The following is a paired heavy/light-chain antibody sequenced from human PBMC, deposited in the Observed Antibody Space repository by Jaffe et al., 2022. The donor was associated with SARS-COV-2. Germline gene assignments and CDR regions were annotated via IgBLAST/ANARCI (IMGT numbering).Heavy chain of an antibody. CDR3: ATPSHNSDWARHFDY. CDR2: IRSKANGYAT. V-gene: IGHV3-73*02. D-gene: IGHD6-25*01. CDR1: GFTFSGSA. Sequence: EVQLVESGGGLVQPGGSLKLSCAASGFTFSGSAIHWVRQASGKGLEWVGRIRSKANGYATEYAASVKGRFTISRDDSKNTTYLQMNSLKTEDTARYYCATPSHNSDWARHFDYWGQGTLVTVSS. J-gene: IGHJ4*02.
Light chain of an antibody. J-gene: IGLJ2*01. CDR1: SSDVGGYKF. CDR3: CSYTTSTSDVV. CDR2: EVN. V-gene: IGLV2-14*01. Sequence: QSALTQPASVSGSPGQSITISCTGTSSDVGGYKFVSWYQQHPGKAPKLMIYEVNNRPSGVPDRFSGSKSGNTASLTISGLQAEDEADYYCCSYTTSTSDVVFGGGTKLTVL.